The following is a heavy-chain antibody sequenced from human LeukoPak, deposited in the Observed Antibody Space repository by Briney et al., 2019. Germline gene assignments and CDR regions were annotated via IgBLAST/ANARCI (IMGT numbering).Heavy chain of an antibody. CDR1: GGTFSSYT. J-gene: IGHJ4*02. CDR2: IIPILGIA. D-gene: IGHD5-18*01. Sequence: GASVKVSCKASGGTFSSYTISWVRQAPGQGLEWMGRIIPILGIANYAQKLQGRVTMTTDTSTSTAYMELRSLRSDDTAVYYCARGQHISMVTPLDYWGQGTLVTVSS. V-gene: IGHV1-69*02. CDR3: ARGQHISMVTPLDY.